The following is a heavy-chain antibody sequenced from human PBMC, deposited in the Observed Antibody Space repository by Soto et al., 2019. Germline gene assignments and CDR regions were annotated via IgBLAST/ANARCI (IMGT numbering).Heavy chain of an antibody. CDR1: GFTFSSYA. J-gene: IGHJ4*02. CDR2: ISGSGGST. CDR3: AKPYSSGRAPGNY. D-gene: IGHD6-19*01. Sequence: GGSLRLSCAASGFTFSSYAMSWVRQAPGKGLEWVSAISGSGGSTYYADSVKGRFTISRDNSKNTLYLQMNNLRAEDTAVYYCAKPYSSGRAPGNYWGQGTLVTVSS. V-gene: IGHV3-23*01.